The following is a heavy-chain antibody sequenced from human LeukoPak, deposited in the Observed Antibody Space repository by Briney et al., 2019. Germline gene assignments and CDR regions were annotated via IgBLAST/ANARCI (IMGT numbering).Heavy chain of an antibody. CDR2: MNPNSGNT. D-gene: IGHD4/OR15-4a*01. CDR1: GYTFTSYG. Sequence: ASVKVSCKASGYTFTSYGISWVRQAPGQGLEWMGWMNPNSGNTGYAQKFQGRVTITRNTSISTAYMELSSLRSEDTAVYYCARVGATGHDDYWGQGTLVTVSS. V-gene: IGHV1-8*03. J-gene: IGHJ4*02. CDR3: ARVGATGHDDY.